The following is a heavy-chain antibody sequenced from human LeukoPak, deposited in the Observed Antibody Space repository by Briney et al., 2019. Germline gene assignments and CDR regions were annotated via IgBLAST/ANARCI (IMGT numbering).Heavy chain of an antibody. V-gene: IGHV7-4-1*02. CDR1: GYTFTSYA. CDR3: ARSMVRGVIITQRYYYYGMDV. J-gene: IGHJ6*02. CDR2: INTNTGNP. D-gene: IGHD3-10*01. Sequence: GASVKVSCKASGYTFTSYAMNWVRQAPGQGLEWMGWINTNTGNPTYAQGFTGRFVFSLDTSVSTAYLQISSLKAEDTAVYYCARSMVRGVIITQRYYYYGMDVWGQGTTVTVSS.